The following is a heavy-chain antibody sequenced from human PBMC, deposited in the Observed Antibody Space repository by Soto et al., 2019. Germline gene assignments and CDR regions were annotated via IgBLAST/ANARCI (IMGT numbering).Heavy chain of an antibody. Sequence: ASVKVSCKASGYTFTSYDINWVRQATGQGLEWMGWMNPNSGNTGYAQKFQGRVTMTRNTSISTAYMELSSLRSEDTAVYYCAGGDPRSLGYDYYYMDVWGKGTTVTVSS. V-gene: IGHV1-8*02. CDR3: AGGDPRSLGYDYYYMDV. D-gene: IGHD1-26*01. J-gene: IGHJ6*03. CDR1: GYTFTSYD. CDR2: MNPNSGNT.